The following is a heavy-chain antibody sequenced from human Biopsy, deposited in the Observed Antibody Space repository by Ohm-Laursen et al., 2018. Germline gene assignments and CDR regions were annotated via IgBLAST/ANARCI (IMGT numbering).Heavy chain of an antibody. V-gene: IGHV4-34*08. Sequence: GTLSLTCAVFGKTFSDYQWGWIRQPPGKGLEWNGQINQAGTTNYSPSLKSRVSISADASKYEFSLRLTSVTAADTAVYLCGNEVHGRDYWGLGAQVTVSS. CDR1: GKTFSDYQ. J-gene: IGHJ4*02. CDR2: INQAGTT. CDR3: GNEVHGRDY. D-gene: IGHD2-15*01.